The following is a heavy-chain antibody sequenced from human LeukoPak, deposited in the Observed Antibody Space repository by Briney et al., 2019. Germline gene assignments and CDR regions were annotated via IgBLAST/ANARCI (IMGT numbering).Heavy chain of an antibody. Sequence: GGSLRLSCAASGFTFSSYALHWVRQAPGKGLEYVSFISSNGGSTYYADSVRGRFTISRDNSNNTLYLQMGSLSADDMAVYYCARQRLRLGELSLLPDYWGQGSLVTVST. J-gene: IGHJ4*02. CDR1: GFTFSSYA. V-gene: IGHV3-64*02. CDR2: ISSNGGST. D-gene: IGHD3-16*02. CDR3: ARQRLRLGELSLLPDY.